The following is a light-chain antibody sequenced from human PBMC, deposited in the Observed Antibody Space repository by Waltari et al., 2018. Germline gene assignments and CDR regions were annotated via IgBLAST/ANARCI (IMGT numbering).Light chain of an antibody. CDR2: DVN. CDR1: SSNVGGYNY. J-gene: IGLJ1*01. CDR3: CSYAGSYTYV. V-gene: IGLV2-11*01. Sequence: QSALAQPRSVSGSPGQSVTISCTGSSSNVGGYNYVSWYQQYPGQAPKLMLYDVNKRPSGVPHRFSDSKSGDTASLTISGLQAEDEADYYCCSYAGSYTYVFGTGTKVTV.